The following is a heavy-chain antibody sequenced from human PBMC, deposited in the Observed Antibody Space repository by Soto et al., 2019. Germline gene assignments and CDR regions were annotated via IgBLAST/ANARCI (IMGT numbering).Heavy chain of an antibody. J-gene: IGHJ6*03. CDR2: ISAYNGNT. CDR3: ARSGTSWTYYYYYMDV. Sequence: ASVKVTCKASGYTYTSNGISWVRQAPGQGLEWMGWISAYNGNTNYAQKLQGRVTMTTDTSTSTAYMELRSLRSDDTAVYYCARSGTSWTYYYYYMDVWAKGPRSPSP. V-gene: IGHV1-18*01. D-gene: IGHD2-2*01. CDR1: GYTYTSNG.